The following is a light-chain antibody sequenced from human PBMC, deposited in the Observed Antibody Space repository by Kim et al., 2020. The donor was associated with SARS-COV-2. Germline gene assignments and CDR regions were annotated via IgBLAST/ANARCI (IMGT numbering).Light chain of an antibody. V-gene: IGKV1-17*01. CDR1: QDIGND. CDR2: GAS. Sequence: ASVGARVTITCRAIQDIGNDLGWYQQNPGRAPKRLIYGASNLQSGVPSRFSGSESETEFTLTINSLQPEDFAIYFCLQHRTYPITFGQGTRLEIK. CDR3: LQHRTYPIT. J-gene: IGKJ5*01.